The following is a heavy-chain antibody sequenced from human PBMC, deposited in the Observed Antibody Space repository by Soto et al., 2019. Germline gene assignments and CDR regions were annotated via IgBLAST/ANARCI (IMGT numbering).Heavy chain of an antibody. CDR1: GFPLEDYA. CDR2: ISWNRGSI. D-gene: IGHD2-15*01. J-gene: IGHJ4*02. CDR3: ARAKDSPVATYVAVLDF. V-gene: IGHV3-9*01. Sequence: EVQLVESGGGLVQPGGSLRLSCAASGFPLEDYAMHWVRQAPGKGLEWVSGISWNRGSIGNADSVKGRFTFSRETTRNSLYLQMSDLRPDDTAFYDCARAKDSPVATYVAVLDFWGRGIRVTASS.